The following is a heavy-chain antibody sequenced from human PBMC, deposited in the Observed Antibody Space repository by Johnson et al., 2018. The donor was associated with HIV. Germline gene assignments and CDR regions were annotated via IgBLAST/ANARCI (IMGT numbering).Heavy chain of an antibody. CDR1: GFTVSSNY. V-gene: IGHV3-66*01. CDR3: ARDWGTVTSGFGAFDI. J-gene: IGHJ3*02. Sequence: VQLVESGGGLVQPGGSLRLSCAASGFTVSSNYMSWVRQAPGKGLEWVSVIYSGGSTYYADSVKGRFTISRDNSKTTLYLQMNSLRAEYTAVYYCARDWGTVTSGFGAFDIWGQGTMVTVSS. D-gene: IGHD4-17*01. CDR2: IYSGGST.